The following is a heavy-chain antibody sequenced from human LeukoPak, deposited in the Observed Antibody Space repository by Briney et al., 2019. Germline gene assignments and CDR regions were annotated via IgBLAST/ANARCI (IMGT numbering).Heavy chain of an antibody. D-gene: IGHD3-3*01. V-gene: IGHV4-61*02. CDR1: GGSISSGSYY. CDR3: AREFTIFGAFDI. Sequence: PSQTLSLTCTVSGGSISSGSYYWSWIRQPAGKGLEWIGRIYTSGSTNYNPSLKSRVTISVDMSKNQFSLKLSSVTAADTAVYYCAREFTIFGAFDIWGQGTMVTVSS. J-gene: IGHJ3*02. CDR2: IYTSGST.